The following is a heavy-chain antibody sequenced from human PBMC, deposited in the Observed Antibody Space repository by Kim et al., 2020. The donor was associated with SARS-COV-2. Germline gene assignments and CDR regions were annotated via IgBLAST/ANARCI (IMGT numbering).Heavy chain of an antibody. J-gene: IGHJ4*02. Sequence: GGSLRLSCAASGFTFSDYHMSWIRQAPGKGLEWASYITSRSSHTNYADSVRGRFTISRDNANNSLYLHLNSLSPEDTAVYYCARGGFYTSFDYWGQGTLVTVSS. CDR3: ARGGFYTSFDY. CDR2: ITSRSSHT. CDR1: GFTFSDYH. D-gene: IGHD3-16*01. V-gene: IGHV3-11*06.